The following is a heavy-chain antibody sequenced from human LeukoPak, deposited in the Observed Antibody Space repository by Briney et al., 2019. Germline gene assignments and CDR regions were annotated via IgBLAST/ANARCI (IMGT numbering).Heavy chain of an antibody. J-gene: IGHJ4*02. D-gene: IGHD3-10*01. Sequence: GTLSLTCAVSGGSISSSNWWSWVRQPPGKGLEWVSTISGSGDYTYYADSVKGRFTISRDNSKNTLYLQMNSLRAEDTAVYYCAKVTYGSGTYGAFDSWGQGTLVTVSS. CDR3: AKVTYGSGTYGAFDS. CDR2: ISGSGDYT. CDR1: GGSISSSN. V-gene: IGHV3-23*01.